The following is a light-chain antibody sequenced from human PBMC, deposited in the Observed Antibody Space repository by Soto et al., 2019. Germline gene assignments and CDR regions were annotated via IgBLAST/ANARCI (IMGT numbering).Light chain of an antibody. CDR3: QSYDSSLDGGV. J-gene: IGLJ2*01. V-gene: IGLV1-40*01. CDR2: SNS. CDR1: SSNIGAGYG. Sequence: QSVLTQPPSVSGAPGQKITISCTGSSSNIGAGYGVHWYQQFPGTAPKLLMYSNSLRPSGVPDRFSGSKSGTSASLAITGLQAEDEADYYCQSYDSSLDGGVFGGGTQLTVL.